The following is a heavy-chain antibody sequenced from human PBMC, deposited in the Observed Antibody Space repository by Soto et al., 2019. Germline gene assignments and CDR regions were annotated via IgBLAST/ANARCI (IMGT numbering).Heavy chain of an antibody. V-gene: IGHV5-51*01. J-gene: IGHJ3*02. CDR3: AVSYYYDSSGYYLDAFDI. CDR2: IYPGDSDT. D-gene: IGHD3-22*01. Sequence: PGESLKISCKGSGYSFTSYWIGWVRQMPGKGPEWMGIIYPGDSDTRYSPSFQGQVTISADKSISTAYLQWSSLKASDTAMYYCAVSYYYDSSGYYLDAFDIWGQGTMVTVSS. CDR1: GYSFTSYW.